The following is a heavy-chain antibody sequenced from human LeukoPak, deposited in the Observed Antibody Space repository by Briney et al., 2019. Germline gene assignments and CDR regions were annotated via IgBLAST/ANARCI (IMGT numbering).Heavy chain of an antibody. CDR2: NNPNSGTT. V-gene: IGHV1-2*02. CDR3: ARLYCSGGSCYSGGWFDP. J-gene: IGHJ5*02. D-gene: IGHD2-15*01. Sequence: GASVKVSCKASGYTFTGYYLHWVRQAPGQGLEWMGWNNPNSGTTNYAQKFRGRVTMSRDTSISTAYMELSSLRSDDTAVYYCARLYCSGGSCYSGGWFDPWGQGTLVTVSS. CDR1: GYTFTGYY.